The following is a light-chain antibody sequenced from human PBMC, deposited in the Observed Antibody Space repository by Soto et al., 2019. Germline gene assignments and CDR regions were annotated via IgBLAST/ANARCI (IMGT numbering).Light chain of an antibody. V-gene: IGKV1-39*01. CDR2: AAS. Sequence: DIQMTQSPSSLSASVGDRVTITCRASQSISSFLNWYQQKPGRAPKLLIFAASSLQGGVPSRFSGSGSGTDFTLTISSLQPEDFATYYCQQSYSTLPLTFGGGTKVEIK. CDR1: QSISSF. CDR3: QQSYSTLPLT. J-gene: IGKJ4*01.